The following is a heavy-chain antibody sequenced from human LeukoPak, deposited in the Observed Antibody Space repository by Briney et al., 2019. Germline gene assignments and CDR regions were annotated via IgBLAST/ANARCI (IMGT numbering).Heavy chain of an antibody. Sequence: ASVKVSCKASGYTFIDYYIHWVRKAPGQGLEWMGWINPKSGGTSYAQTFRGRVTMTRDTSSSTAYMEVTWLRSDDTAVYHCAKEAKSQYTGATSRCTFWGQGTLVTVSS. CDR3: AKEAKSQYTGATSRCTF. D-gene: IGHD1-26*01. CDR1: GYTFIDYY. J-gene: IGHJ4*02. CDR2: INPKSGGT. V-gene: IGHV1-2*02.